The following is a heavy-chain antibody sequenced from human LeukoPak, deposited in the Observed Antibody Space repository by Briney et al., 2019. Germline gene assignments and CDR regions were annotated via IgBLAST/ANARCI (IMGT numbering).Heavy chain of an antibody. V-gene: IGHV4-39*07. Sequence: PSETLSLTCTVSGGSISSSSYHWGWIRQPPGKGLEWIGSIYYSGSTYYNPSLKSRVTISVDTSKNQFSLKLSSVTAADTAVYYCARESWLGGSRPGGYYFDYWGQGTLVTVSS. J-gene: IGHJ4*02. CDR2: IYYSGST. CDR1: GGSISSSSYH. CDR3: ARESWLGGSRPGGYYFDY. D-gene: IGHD1-26*01.